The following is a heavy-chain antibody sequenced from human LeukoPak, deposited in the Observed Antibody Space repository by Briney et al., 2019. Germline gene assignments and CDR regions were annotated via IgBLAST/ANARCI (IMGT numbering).Heavy chain of an antibody. CDR1: GYSFTSYW. D-gene: IGHD2-2*01. Sequence: GESLKISCKGSGYSFTSYWIGWVRQMPGKSLEWMGIIYPGDSDTRYSPSFQGQVTISADKSIRTAYLQWSSLKASDTAMYYCGRRHCSSTSCQFDYWGQGTLVTVSS. CDR2: IYPGDSDT. J-gene: IGHJ4*02. V-gene: IGHV5-51*01. CDR3: GRRHCSSTSCQFDY.